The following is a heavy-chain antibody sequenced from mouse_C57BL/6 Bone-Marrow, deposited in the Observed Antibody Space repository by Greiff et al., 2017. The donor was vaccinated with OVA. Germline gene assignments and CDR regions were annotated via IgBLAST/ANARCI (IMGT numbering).Heavy chain of an antibody. V-gene: IGHV5-4*03. D-gene: IGHD2-4*01. CDR3: AGGDYDERDYYAMDY. CDR2: ISDGGSYT. CDR1: GFTFSSYA. J-gene: IGHJ4*01. Sequence: EVKLVESGGGLVKPGGSLKLSCAASGFTFSSYAMSWVRQTPEKRLEWVATISDGGSYTYYPDNVKGRFTISRDNATNNQYLQMSDLKSESTATYYCAGGDYDERDYYAMDYWGQGTSVTVSS.